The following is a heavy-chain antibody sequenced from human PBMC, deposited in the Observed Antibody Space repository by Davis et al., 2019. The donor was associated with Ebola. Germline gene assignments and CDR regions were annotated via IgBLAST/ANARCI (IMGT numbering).Heavy chain of an antibody. J-gene: IGHJ4*02. V-gene: IGHV3-23*01. CDR1: GFTFSSYA. D-gene: IGHD3-10*01. CDR2: ISGSGGST. CDR3: TTEEMMSYGGGFDY. Sequence: GESLKIPCAASGFTFSSYAMSWVRQAPGKGLEWVSAISGSGGSTYYADSVKGRFTISRDNSKNTLYLQMNSLRAEDTAVYYCTTEEMMSYGGGFDYWGQGTLVTVSS.